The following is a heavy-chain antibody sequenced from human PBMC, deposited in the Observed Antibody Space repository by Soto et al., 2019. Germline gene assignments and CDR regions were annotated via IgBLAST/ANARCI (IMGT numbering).Heavy chain of an antibody. CDR1: GGTFSSYA. Sequence: QVQLVQSGAEVKKPGSSVKVSCKASGGTFSSYAISWVRQAPGQGLEWMGGIIPIFGTANYAQKFQGRVTITADESTSTAYMELSSLRSADTAVYYCARVRPSKFMVYARYYYYGMDVWGQGTTVTVSS. D-gene: IGHD2-8*01. J-gene: IGHJ6*02. CDR3: ARVRPSKFMVYARYYYYGMDV. V-gene: IGHV1-69*01. CDR2: IIPIFGTA.